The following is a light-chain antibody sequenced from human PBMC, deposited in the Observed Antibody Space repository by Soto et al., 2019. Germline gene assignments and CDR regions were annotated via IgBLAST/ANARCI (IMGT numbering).Light chain of an antibody. CDR2: GAS. J-gene: IGKJ4*01. V-gene: IGKV3-20*01. CDR3: QQYGSSPLT. Sequence: ELVLTQSPGTLSLSPGERATLSCRANQTVNNNYLAWYQQIPGQAPRLLISGASGRATGTPDRFSGSASGTDFTLTISSLEPEDFAVYYCQQYGSSPLTFGGGTKVDIK. CDR1: QTVNNNY.